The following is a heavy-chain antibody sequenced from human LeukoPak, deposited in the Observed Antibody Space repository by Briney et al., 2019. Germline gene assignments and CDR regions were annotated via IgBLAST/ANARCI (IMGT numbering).Heavy chain of an antibody. V-gene: IGHV3-48*03. CDR2: ISSSGSTI. CDR3: ARGPPYGSGSYSDY. D-gene: IGHD3-10*01. CDR1: GFTFSSCE. J-gene: IGHJ4*02. Sequence: GGSLRLSCAASGFTFSSCEMNWVRQAPGKGLEWVSYISSSGSTIYYADSVKGRFTISRDNAKNSLYLQMNSLRAEDTAVYYCARGPPYGSGSYSDYWGQGTLVTVSS.